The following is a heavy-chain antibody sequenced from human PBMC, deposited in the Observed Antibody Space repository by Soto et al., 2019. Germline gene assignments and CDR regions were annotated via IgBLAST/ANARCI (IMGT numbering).Heavy chain of an antibody. CDR2: ISGYNGNT. V-gene: IGHV1-18*04. J-gene: IGHJ6*01. Sequence: QVQLMQSGAEVKKPGASVQVSCKASGYTFTSYAVSWVRQAPGHGRDWMGRISGYNGNTHYAQKLQGRLTMTTDTSTSTCYMELRSLRSYATAVYYCARAGKFDYGAGSPYYYGMDVWGQGITVTVSS. D-gene: IGHD3-10*01. CDR1: GYTFTSYA. CDR3: ARAGKFDYGAGSPYYYGMDV.